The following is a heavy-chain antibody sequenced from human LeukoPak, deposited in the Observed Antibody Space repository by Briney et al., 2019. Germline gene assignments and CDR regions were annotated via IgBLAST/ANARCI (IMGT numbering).Heavy chain of an antibody. CDR3: ARGGGNIDF. J-gene: IGHJ4*02. V-gene: IGHV3-7*04. D-gene: IGHD3/OR15-3a*01. CDR1: GFTFSSFW. CDR2: IKPDGSDK. Sequence: GGSLRLSCAASGFTFSSFWMNWVRQAPGKGLEWVANIKPDGSDKYFVDSVKGRFTISRDNAKNSLYLQLNSLRAEDTAVYYCARGGGNIDFGGQGTLVTVSS.